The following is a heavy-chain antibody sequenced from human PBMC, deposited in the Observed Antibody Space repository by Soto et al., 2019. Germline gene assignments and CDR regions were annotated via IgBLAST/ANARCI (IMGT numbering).Heavy chain of an antibody. V-gene: IGHV5-51*01. J-gene: IGHJ4*02. CDR3: ARHKEYYYDSSGYYDY. D-gene: IGHD3-22*01. Sequence: VESLKISCNGSGYSFTSYWIGWGRQMPWKGLEWMGIIYPGDSDTRYSPSFQGQVTISADKSISTAYLQWSSLKASDTAMYYCARHKEYYYDSSGYYDYWGQGTLVTVSS. CDR1: GYSFTSYW. CDR2: IYPGDSDT.